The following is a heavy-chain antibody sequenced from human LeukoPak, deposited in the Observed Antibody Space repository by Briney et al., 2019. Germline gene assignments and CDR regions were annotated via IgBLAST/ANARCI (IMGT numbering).Heavy chain of an antibody. Sequence: GGSLRLSCAASGFSVSSNSMNWVRQAPRPGLESVSVLSAVGSTYYADSVKGRFTISRDNSKNTVYLQMNSLTADDTAIYYCARETGGWDAFDIWGQGTMVAVSS. CDR1: GFSVSSNS. CDR2: LSAVGST. V-gene: IGHV3-66*01. D-gene: IGHD3-16*01. J-gene: IGHJ3*02. CDR3: ARETGGWDAFDI.